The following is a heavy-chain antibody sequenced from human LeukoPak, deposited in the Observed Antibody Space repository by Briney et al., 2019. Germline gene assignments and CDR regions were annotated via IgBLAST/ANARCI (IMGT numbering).Heavy chain of an antibody. CDR1: GFIFSNYE. J-gene: IGHJ4*02. V-gene: IGHV3-48*03. CDR2: ISSSGSTK. CDR3: ARGDYVWGTYRPSGYFDY. Sequence: GESLRLSCAASGFIFSNYEMNWVRQAPEKGLEWVSYISSSGSTKHFADSVKGRFSISRDNAKMSLFLQMSSLGADDTAVYYCARGDYVWGTYRPSGYFDYWGQGTLVTVSS. D-gene: IGHD3-16*02.